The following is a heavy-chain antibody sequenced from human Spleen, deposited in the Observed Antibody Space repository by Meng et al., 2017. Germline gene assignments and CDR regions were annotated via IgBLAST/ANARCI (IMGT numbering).Heavy chain of an antibody. V-gene: IGHV4-4*02. D-gene: IGHD4-17*01. Sequence: QALLRQSGQGLGKPSGTLSLTCAVSGGSISSSNWWSWVRQPPGKGLEWIGEIYHSGSTNYNPSLKSRVTISVDKSKNELSLKLSSVTAADTAVYYCARAATVTKNYFDYWGQGTLVTVSS. CDR2: IYHSGST. J-gene: IGHJ4*02. CDR1: GGSISSSNW. CDR3: ARAATVTKNYFDY.